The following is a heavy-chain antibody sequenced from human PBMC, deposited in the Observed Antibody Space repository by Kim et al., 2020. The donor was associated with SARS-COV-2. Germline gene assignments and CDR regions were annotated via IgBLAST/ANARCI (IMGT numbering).Heavy chain of an antibody. D-gene: IGHD2-15*01. J-gene: IGHJ4*02. V-gene: IGHV4-4*07. CDR3: ARALVRSGPNDY. Sequence: TPSLKSRVTMSVATPKNRFSLKLGSVAAADTAVYYCARALVRSGPNDYWGQGTLVTVSS.